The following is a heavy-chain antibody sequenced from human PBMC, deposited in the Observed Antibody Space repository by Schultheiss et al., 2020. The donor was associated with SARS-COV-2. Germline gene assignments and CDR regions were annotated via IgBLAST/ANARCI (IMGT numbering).Heavy chain of an antibody. V-gene: IGHV1-2*04. CDR2: IHPKNGGT. Sequence: ASVKVSCKASGYTFSDYYMHWVRQAPGQGLEWMGYIHPKNGGTYYAQKFQGWVTMTRDTSISTAYMELSRLHSDDTAVYYCAPTTFGDAFEIWGQGTMVTVSS. CDR1: GYTFSDYY. J-gene: IGHJ3*02. D-gene: IGHD3-3*01. CDR3: APTTFGDAFEI.